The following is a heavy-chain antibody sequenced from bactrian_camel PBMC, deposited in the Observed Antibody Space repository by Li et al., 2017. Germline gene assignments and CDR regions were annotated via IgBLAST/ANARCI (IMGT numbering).Heavy chain of an antibody. CDR3: VPGIPADLAY. J-gene: IGHJ4*01. CDR2: IYTGGGST. Sequence: HVQLVESGGGLVQLGGSLRLSCAASGFTFTNYWMHWVRQGPGKGLEWVSSIYTGGGSTYYPDSVKGRFTISRDNAENTVSLQMNSLKPEDTAIYYCVPGIPADLAYWGQGTQVTVS. CDR1: GFTFTNYW. V-gene: IGHV3S6*01. D-gene: IGHD6*01.